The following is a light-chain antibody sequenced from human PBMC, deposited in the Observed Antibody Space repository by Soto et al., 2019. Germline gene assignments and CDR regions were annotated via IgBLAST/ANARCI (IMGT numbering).Light chain of an antibody. V-gene: IGLV2-14*01. CDR3: SSYTNNNSGV. CDR2: EVR. J-gene: IGLJ1*01. CDR1: SSDVGGYNY. Sequence: QSALTQPPSASGSPGQSVAISCTGTSSDVGGYNYVSWYQQHPGKAPKLLIYEVRNRPSGVSNRFSGSKSGNTASLTISGLQAEDEADYYCSSYTNNNSGVFGTGTKLTVL.